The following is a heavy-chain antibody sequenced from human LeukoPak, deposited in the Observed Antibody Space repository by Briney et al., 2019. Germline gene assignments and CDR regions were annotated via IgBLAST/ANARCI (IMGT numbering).Heavy chain of an antibody. CDR3: ARDLRVVDFDY. D-gene: IGHD3-3*01. Sequence: GGSLRLSCAASGFTFSSYNMNWVRQAPGKGLEWVSFISSSSSYIYYADSMKGRFTISRDNAKNSLYLQMNSLRAEDTAVYYCARDLRVVDFDYWGQGTLVTVSS. CDR2: ISSSSSYI. J-gene: IGHJ4*02. V-gene: IGHV3-21*01. CDR1: GFTFSSYN.